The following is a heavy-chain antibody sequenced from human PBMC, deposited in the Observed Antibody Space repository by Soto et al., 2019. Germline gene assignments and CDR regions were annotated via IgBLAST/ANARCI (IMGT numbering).Heavy chain of an antibody. Sequence: QVQLVQSGAEVKKPGSSVKVSCKASGGTFSSYTVSWVRQAPGQGLEWMGRIVPILGVPNYAQRFQGRVTITSDIGTTIAYMELSSLRSEDTAVYYCAKDRYVSGSGRTIDFLGQGTVVTVSS. CDR2: IVPILGVP. CDR3: AKDRYVSGSGRTIDF. CDR1: GGTFSSYT. D-gene: IGHD3-10*01. V-gene: IGHV1-69*02. J-gene: IGHJ4*02.